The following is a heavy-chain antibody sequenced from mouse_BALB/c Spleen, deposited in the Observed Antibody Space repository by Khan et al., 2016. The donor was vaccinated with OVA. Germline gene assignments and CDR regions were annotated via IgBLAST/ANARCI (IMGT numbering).Heavy chain of an antibody. Sequence: EVQGVESGGGLVKPGGSLKLSCAASGFTFSSYAMSWVRQTPEKRLEWVATISSGGSCTYYPDSVKGRFTISRDNAKNTLYLQMSSLRSEDTAMYYCARQGGVFYFDYWGQGTTLTVSS. V-gene: IGHV5-9-3*01. CDR2: ISSGGSCT. J-gene: IGHJ2*01. CDR1: GFTFSSYA. CDR3: ARQGGVFYFDY.